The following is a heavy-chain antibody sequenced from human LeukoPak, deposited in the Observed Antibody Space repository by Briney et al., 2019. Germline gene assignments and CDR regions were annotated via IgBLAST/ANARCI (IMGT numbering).Heavy chain of an antibody. Sequence: ASVKVSCKASGYTFTSYDINWVRQATGQGLEWMGWMNPNSGTTGYAQKFQGRVTMTRNTSISTAYMELSSLRSEDTAVYYCARVGYSSSWVNDAFDIWGQGTMVTVSS. V-gene: IGHV1-8*01. CDR3: ARVGYSSSWVNDAFDI. CDR1: GYTFTSYD. J-gene: IGHJ3*02. CDR2: MNPNSGTT. D-gene: IGHD6-13*01.